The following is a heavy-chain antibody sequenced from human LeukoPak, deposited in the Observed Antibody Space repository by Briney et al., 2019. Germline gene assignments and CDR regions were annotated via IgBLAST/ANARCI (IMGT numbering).Heavy chain of an antibody. CDR1: GDSVSSNSAT. Sequence: SQTLSLTCAISGDSVSSNSATWNWIRQSPSRGLEWLGRTYYRSKWYHDYAVSVKSRVTINPDTSKNQFSLQLNSMTPEDTAIYYCVSTHSSGRYLDYWGQGTLVTVSS. CDR2: TYYRSKWYH. D-gene: IGHD6-19*01. CDR3: VSTHSSGRYLDY. J-gene: IGHJ4*02. V-gene: IGHV6-1*01.